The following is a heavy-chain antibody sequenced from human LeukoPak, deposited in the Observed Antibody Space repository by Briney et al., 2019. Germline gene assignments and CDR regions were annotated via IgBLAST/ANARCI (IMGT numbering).Heavy chain of an antibody. CDR3: ARSYSPYYYDSSGHPYFDY. CDR1: GGSISSYC. J-gene: IGHJ4*02. D-gene: IGHD3-22*01. Sequence: SETLSLTCTVSGGSISSYCWSWIRQPPGKGLEWIGYIYYSGSTNYNPSLKSRVTISVDTSKNQFSLKLGSVTAADTAVYYCARSYSPYYYDSSGHPYFDYWGQGTLVTVSS. V-gene: IGHV4-59*01. CDR2: IYYSGST.